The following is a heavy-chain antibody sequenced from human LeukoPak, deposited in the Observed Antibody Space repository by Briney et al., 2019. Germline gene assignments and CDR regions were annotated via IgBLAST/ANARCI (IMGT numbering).Heavy chain of an antibody. CDR3: ARAYSSSWETYYYYYGMDV. CDR1: GGSISSYY. V-gene: IGHV4-59*08. Sequence: SETLSLTCTVSGGSISSYYWSWIRQPPGKGLEWIGYIYYSGSTNYNPSLKSRVTISVDTSKNQFSLKLSSVTAADTAVYYCARAYSSSWETYYYYYGMDVWGQGTTVTVSS. D-gene: IGHD6-13*01. J-gene: IGHJ6*02. CDR2: IYYSGST.